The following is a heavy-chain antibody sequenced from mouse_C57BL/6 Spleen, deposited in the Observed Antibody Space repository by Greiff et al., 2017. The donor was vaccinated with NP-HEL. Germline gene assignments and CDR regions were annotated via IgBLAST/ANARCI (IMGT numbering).Heavy chain of an antibody. Sequence: EVKLMESGGGLVQPGGSLSLSCAASGFTFTDYYMSWVRQPPGKALEWLGFIRNKANGYTTEYSASVKGRFNISRDNSQSILYLQMNALRAEDSATYYCARIGYGSSYAWFAYWGQGTLVTVSA. J-gene: IGHJ3*01. CDR1: GFTFTDYY. CDR2: IRNKANGYTT. D-gene: IGHD1-1*01. CDR3: ARIGYGSSYAWFAY. V-gene: IGHV7-3*01.